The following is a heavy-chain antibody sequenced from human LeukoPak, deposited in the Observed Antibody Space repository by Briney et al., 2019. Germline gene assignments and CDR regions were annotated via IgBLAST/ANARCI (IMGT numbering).Heavy chain of an antibody. V-gene: IGHV1-69*06. CDR2: IIPIFGTA. CDR3: ARESLGYCSSTSCYNAFDI. D-gene: IGHD2-2*02. CDR1: GGTFSSYA. Sequence: SVKVSCKASGGTFSSYAISWVRQAPGQGLEWMGGIIPIFGTANYAQKFQGRVTITADKSTSTAYMELSSLRSEDTAVYYCARESLGYCSSTSCYNAFDIWGQGTMVTVSS. J-gene: IGHJ3*02.